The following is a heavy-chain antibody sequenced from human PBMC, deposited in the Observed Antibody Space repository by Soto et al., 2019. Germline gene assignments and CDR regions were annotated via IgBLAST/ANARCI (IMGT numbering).Heavy chain of an antibody. CDR3: ARHTVVVPAAKSGNWFDP. J-gene: IGHJ5*02. CDR2: IIPILGIA. CDR1: GGTFSSYT. V-gene: IGHV1-69*02. Sequence: QVQLVQSGAEVKKPGSSVKVSCKASGGTFSSYTISWVRQAPGQGLEWMGRIIPILGIANYAQKFQGRVTIAAAKSTRPAYMGLRSRRSEAPAVYYCARHTVVVPAAKSGNWFDPWGQGTLVTVSS. D-gene: IGHD2-2*01.